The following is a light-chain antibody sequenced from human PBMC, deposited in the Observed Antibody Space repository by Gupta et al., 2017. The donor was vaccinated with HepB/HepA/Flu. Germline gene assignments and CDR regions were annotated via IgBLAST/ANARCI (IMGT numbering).Light chain of an antibody. CDR2: AAS. Sequence: DIQMTQSPSSLSASVGDRVTITCRASQNIDTYLNWFQQKSGKAPKFLIYAASNVQNGVPSRFSGTGSGTDFTLTIISRQPEDFATYYCRQTDSTRYTFGHGTTVNIK. V-gene: IGKV1-39*01. CDR3: RQTDSTRYT. J-gene: IGKJ3*01. CDR1: QNIDTY.